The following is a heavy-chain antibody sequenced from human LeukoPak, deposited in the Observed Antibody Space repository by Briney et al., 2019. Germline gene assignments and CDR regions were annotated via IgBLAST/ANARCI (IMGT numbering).Heavy chain of an antibody. CDR1: GGSFSGYY. Sequence: LSLTCAVYGGSFSGYYWSWIRQPPGKGLEWVSAISGSGGSTYYADSVKGRFTISRDNAKNSLYLQMNSLRAEDTAVYYCARDLNWETYWGQGTLVSVSS. D-gene: IGHD7-27*01. V-gene: IGHV3-11*04. CDR3: ARDLNWETY. J-gene: IGHJ4*02. CDR2: ISGSGGST.